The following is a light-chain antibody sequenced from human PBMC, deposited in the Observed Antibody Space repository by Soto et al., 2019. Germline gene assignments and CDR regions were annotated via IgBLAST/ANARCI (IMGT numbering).Light chain of an antibody. CDR2: GSS. J-gene: IGKJ4*01. CDR3: QQYGSSPLT. V-gene: IGKV3-20*01. CDR1: QSVSSSY. Sequence: EIVLTQSPGTLSLSPGERATLSCRASQSVSSSYLAWDQQKPGQAPMLRIYGSSFRATGIPDRFSGSGSGPDFNLTISRLEPKDFAVYYCQQYGSSPLTFGGGTEVEIK.